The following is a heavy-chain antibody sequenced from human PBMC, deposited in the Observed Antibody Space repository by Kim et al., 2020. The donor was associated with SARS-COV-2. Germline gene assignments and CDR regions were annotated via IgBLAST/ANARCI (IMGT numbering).Heavy chain of an antibody. J-gene: IGHJ5*02. V-gene: IGHV3-30*18. CDR2: ISYDGSNK. D-gene: IGHD6-19*01. Sequence: GGSLRLSCAASGFTFSSYGMHWVRQAPGKGLEWVAVISYDGSNKYYADSVKGRFTISRDNSKNTLYLQMNRLRAEDTAVYYCAKEGIAVAFRGWFDPWG. CDR3: AKEGIAVAFRGWFDP. CDR1: GFTFSSYG.